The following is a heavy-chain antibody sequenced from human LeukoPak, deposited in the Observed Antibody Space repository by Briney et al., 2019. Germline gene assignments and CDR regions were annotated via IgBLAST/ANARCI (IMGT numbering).Heavy chain of an antibody. CDR3: AMSPPRGAWFDP. CDR2: IYTSGST. Sequence: PSETLSLTCAVYGGSISSSYWSWIRQPAGKGLEWIGRIYTSGSTNFNPSLKSRVTMSVDTSKNQFSLKLSSVTAADTAVYYCAMSPPRGAWFDPWGQGTLVTVSS. D-gene: IGHD4/OR15-4a*01. J-gene: IGHJ5*02. CDR1: GGSISSSY. V-gene: IGHV4-59*10.